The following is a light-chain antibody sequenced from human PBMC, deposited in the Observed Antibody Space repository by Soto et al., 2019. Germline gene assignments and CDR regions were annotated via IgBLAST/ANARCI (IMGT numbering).Light chain of an antibody. CDR2: EVS. Sequence: QSALTQPPSVSGSPGQSVTISCTGTSSDVGSYNRVSWYQQPPGTAPKLMIYEVSNRPSGVPDRFSWSKSGNTASLTISGLQPEDEADYDCNSYTSGNTYVFGTGTKLTVL. J-gene: IGLJ1*01. V-gene: IGLV2-18*02. CDR3: NSYTSGNTYV. CDR1: SSDVGSYNR.